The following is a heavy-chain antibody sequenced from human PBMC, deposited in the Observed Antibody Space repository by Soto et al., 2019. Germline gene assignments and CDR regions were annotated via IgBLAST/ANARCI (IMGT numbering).Heavy chain of an antibody. CDR3: ATDVHCSGGSCYSVYVY. J-gene: IGHJ4*02. Sequence: ASLKVSCKVSGYTLTELSMHLVRHAPGKGLEWMGGFDPEDGETIYAQKFQGRVTMTEDTSTDTAYMELSSLRSEDTAVYYCATDVHCSGGSCYSVYVYWGQGTLVTVSS. D-gene: IGHD2-15*01. CDR2: FDPEDGET. V-gene: IGHV1-24*01. CDR1: GYTLTELS.